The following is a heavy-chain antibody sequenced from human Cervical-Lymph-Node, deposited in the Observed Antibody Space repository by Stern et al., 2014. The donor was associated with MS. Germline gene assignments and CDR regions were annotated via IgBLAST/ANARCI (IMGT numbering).Heavy chain of an antibody. Sequence: QVQLVESGAEVKKPGASVKVSCKTSGYTFTSFYIHWVRQAPGRGLEWMGLINPSGGHTAYTQRLQGRVTMTSDTSTSTAYMELRNLRSDDTATYFCARDYRIGTARKGMDVWGRGTTVLVSS. CDR1: GYTFTSFY. CDR3: ARDYRIGTARKGMDV. J-gene: IGHJ6*02. V-gene: IGHV1-46*03. D-gene: IGHD1-14*01. CDR2: INPSGGHT.